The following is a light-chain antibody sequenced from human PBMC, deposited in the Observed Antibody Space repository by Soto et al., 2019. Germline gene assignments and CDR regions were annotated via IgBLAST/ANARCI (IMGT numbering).Light chain of an antibody. CDR1: SSDVGSYDL. J-gene: IGLJ2*01. Sequence: QSALTQPASVSGSPGQSITISCTGTSSDVGSYDLVSWYQQHQGKAPKLMIYEVSKRPSGVSNRLFGSKSGNTASLTISGLQAEDEGDYYCCSYAGPSTLQFGGGTKRTGL. CDR3: CSYAGPSTLQ. V-gene: IGLV2-23*02. CDR2: EVS.